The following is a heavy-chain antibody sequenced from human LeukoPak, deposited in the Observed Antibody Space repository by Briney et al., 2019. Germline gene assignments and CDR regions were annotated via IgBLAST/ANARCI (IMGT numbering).Heavy chain of an antibody. V-gene: IGHV3-74*01. Sequence: PGGSLRLSCAASGFTFSSYWMHWVRQAPGKGLVWVSRINSDGSSTSYADSVKGRFTISRDNAKNTLYLQMSSLRAEDTAVYYCAKNYYAGAYYGWFAPWGQGTLVTVAS. J-gene: IGHJ5*02. CDR2: INSDGSST. CDR1: GFTFSSYW. D-gene: IGHD1-26*01. CDR3: AKNYYAGAYYGWFAP.